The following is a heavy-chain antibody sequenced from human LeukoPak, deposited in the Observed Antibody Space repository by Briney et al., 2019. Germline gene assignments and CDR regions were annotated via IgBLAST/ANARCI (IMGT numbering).Heavy chain of an antibody. D-gene: IGHD3-10*01. J-gene: IGHJ4*02. CDR1: GGSFSGYY. Sequence: SETLSLTCAVYGGSFSGYYWSWIRQPPGKGLEWIGEINHSGSTNYNPSLKSRVTFSMDTSKNQFSLKLSFVTAADTAMYYCASLRGELHAFDYWGQGTLVTVSS. CDR2: INHSGST. V-gene: IGHV4-34*01. CDR3: ASLRGELHAFDY.